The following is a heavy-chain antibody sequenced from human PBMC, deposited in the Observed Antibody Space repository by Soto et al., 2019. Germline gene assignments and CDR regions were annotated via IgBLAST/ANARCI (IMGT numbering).Heavy chain of an antibody. CDR2: IHPSGGSS. J-gene: IGHJ6*02. V-gene: IGHV1-46*01. D-gene: IGHD2-15*01. CDR3: AREYGSGGCCQYFYDMDV. Sequence: ASVQVSCQASGYIFPSYYLDGVRPAPGKGLEWMGIIHPSGGSSSNAQKYQGRVTITRDTSTSTAYMELSSLRSGETAVYYGAREYGSGGCCQYFYDMDVWGQGTTVTVSS. CDR1: GYIFPSYY.